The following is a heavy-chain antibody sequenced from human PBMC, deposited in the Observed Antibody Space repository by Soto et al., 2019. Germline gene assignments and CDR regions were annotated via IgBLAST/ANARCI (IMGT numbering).Heavy chain of an antibody. J-gene: IGHJ5*02. CDR3: GRDQSGIGYYVDWFDP. CDR1: GYTFNSHS. D-gene: IGHD3-10*02. Sequence: ASVKVSCKASGYTFNSHSIHWVRHAPGQRPEWLGWINAGNGNTYYSEKFEGRVTFTRDTAATTVNMELTSLTSEDTAIYYCGRDQSGIGYYVDWFDPWGQGTLVTVSS. CDR2: INAGNGNT. V-gene: IGHV1-3*01.